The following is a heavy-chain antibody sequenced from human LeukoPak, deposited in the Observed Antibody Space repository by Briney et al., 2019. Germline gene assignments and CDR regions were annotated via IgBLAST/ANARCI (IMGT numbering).Heavy chain of an antibody. CDR3: ARRRYYDGSGYLE. CDR2: IYYSGRT. Sequence: KPSETLSLTCSVSGDSISRSDCYWDWIRQPPGKGLEWIGTIYYSGRTYYSPSLNSRVTMSVDTSSDQFSLNLRSVTAADTAVYYCARRRYYDGSGYLEWGQGTLLSVSS. CDR1: GDSISRSDCY. J-gene: IGHJ1*01. D-gene: IGHD3-22*01. V-gene: IGHV4-39*01.